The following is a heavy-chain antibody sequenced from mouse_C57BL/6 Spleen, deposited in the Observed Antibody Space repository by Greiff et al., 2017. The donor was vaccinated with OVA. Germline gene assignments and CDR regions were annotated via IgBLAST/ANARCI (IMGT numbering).Heavy chain of an antibody. Sequence: VKLQQPGAELVRPGTSVKLSCKASGYTFTSYWMHWVKQRPGQGLEWIGVIDPSDSYTNYNQKFKGKATLTVDTSSSTAYMQLSSLTSEDAAVYYCARNDGYAMDYWGKGTSVTVSS. CDR2: IDPSDSYT. CDR3: ARNDGYAMDY. D-gene: IGHD2-3*01. CDR1: GYTFTSYW. J-gene: IGHJ4*01. V-gene: IGHV1-59*01.